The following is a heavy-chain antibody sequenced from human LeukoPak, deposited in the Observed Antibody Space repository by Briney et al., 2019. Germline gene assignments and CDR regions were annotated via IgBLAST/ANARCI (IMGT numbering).Heavy chain of an antibody. V-gene: IGHV3-74*01. D-gene: IGHD3-9*01. CDR3: ARRYTTLDY. Sequence: PGGSLRLSCAASGFTFSSYWMHWVRQAPGKGLVWVSRINDDGSSTTYADSVKGRFTISRDNAKNSLYLQMNSLRAEDTAVYYCARRYTTLDYWGQGTLVTVSS. J-gene: IGHJ4*02. CDR2: INDDGSST. CDR1: GFTFSSYW.